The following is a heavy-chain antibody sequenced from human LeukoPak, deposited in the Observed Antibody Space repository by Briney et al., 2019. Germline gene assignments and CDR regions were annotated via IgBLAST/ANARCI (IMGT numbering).Heavy chain of an antibody. CDR1: GGTFSNFG. J-gene: IGHJ4*02. CDR2: IIPMFGTA. D-gene: IGHD4-17*01. V-gene: IGHV1-69*13. CDR3: ARDSEGDGDYVSYFDY. Sequence: GASVKVSYKASGGTFSNFGISWLRQAPGRGPEWMGGIIPMFGTATYGQKFQGRVTITADESTAYMELTSLRSEDTAVYYCARDSEGDGDYVSYFDYWGQGTLVIVS.